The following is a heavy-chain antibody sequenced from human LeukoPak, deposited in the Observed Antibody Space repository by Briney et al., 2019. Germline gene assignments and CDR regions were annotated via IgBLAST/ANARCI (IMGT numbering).Heavy chain of an antibody. CDR3: QGITFGGVIVP. V-gene: IGHV3-23*01. CDR2: ISGSGGST. J-gene: IGHJ5*02. CDR1: GFTFSSYA. D-gene: IGHD3-16*02. Sequence: PGRSLRLSCAASGFTFSSYAMSWVRQAPGKGLEWVSAISGSGGSTYYADSVKGRFTISRDNSKNTLYLQMNSLRAEDTAVYYCQGITFGGVIVPWGQGTLVTVSS.